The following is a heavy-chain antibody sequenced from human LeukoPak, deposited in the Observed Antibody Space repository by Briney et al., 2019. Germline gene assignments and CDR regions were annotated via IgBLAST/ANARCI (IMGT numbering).Heavy chain of an antibody. Sequence: SLRLSCAASGFTFSSHWMTWVRQAPGKGLEWVANIKEDGTRKNYMDSVKGRFTISRDNDKNSVYLQMTSLRVEDTAVYYCVRDPEALDYWGQGTLVTVSS. CDR2: IKEDGTRK. CDR1: GFTFSSHW. V-gene: IGHV3-7*01. J-gene: IGHJ4*02. CDR3: VRDPEALDY.